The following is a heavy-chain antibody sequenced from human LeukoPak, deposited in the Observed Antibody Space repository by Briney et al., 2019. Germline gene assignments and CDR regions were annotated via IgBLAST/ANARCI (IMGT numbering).Heavy chain of an antibody. D-gene: IGHD2-2*01. CDR2: ISINGAGT. CDR1: GFTFNNYA. V-gene: IGHV3-23*01. Sequence: GGSLRLSCVASGFTFNNYAMSWVRQTPRKGLEWVSGISINGAGTYYADSVKGRFTISRDKSKSTLYLQMNRLRAEDTAVYYCVRAAPRDCSSTSCSLFDNWGQGTLVTVSS. J-gene: IGHJ4*02. CDR3: VRAAPRDCSSTSCSLFDN.